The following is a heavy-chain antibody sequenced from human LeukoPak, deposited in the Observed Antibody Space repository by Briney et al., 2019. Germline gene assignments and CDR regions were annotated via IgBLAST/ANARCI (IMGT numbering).Heavy chain of an antibody. CDR2: IKSKSEGETT. D-gene: IGHD7-27*01. CDR3: ATLLRYWGSAPFDF. Sequence: PGGSLRLSCAASGFTFSFTNAWMNWVRQAPGKGLEWVGHIKSKSEGETTDFAAPVKGRFTISRDDSKNTVYLQMNSLKTEDTAVYYCATLLRYWGSAPFDFWGQGTVVTVSS. V-gene: IGHV3-15*01. CDR1: GFTFSFTNAW. J-gene: IGHJ4*02.